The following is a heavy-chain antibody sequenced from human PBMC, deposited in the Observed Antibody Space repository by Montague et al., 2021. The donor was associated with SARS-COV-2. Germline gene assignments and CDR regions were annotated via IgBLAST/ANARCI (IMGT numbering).Heavy chain of an antibody. V-gene: IGHV4-34*01. D-gene: IGHD3-22*01. J-gene: IGHJ4*03. CDR2: INHRGSS. CDR3: ARGRQHFNMVIVVMTSGESLFHS. CDR1: GGSFSDYY. Sequence: SETLSLTCAVYGGSFSDYYWSWIRQPPGKALDWVGEINHRGSSNXNPSLKSRVTISEHTSKNQFSMKLGSVTAAGTAVYFCARGRQHFNMVIVVMTSGESLFHSWGHVTLATV.